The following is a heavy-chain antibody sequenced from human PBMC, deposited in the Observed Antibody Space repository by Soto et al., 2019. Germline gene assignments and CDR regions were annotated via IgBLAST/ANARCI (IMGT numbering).Heavy chain of an antibody. CDR3: ARRLSGAKNGYNTYYFPGLDV. J-gene: IGHJ6*02. CDR1: CYNFASYW. CDR2: LDPTDSDT. V-gene: IGHV5-10-1*01. D-gene: IGHD5-12*01. Sequence: GESQKISWKGSCYNFASYWSNWVRQVPGTGLELMGRLDPTDSDTNYSPSFQGRVTLSADKSISTVYLQWSSLGASDTATYYCARRLSGAKNGYNTYYFPGLDVWGQGTTVIVFS.